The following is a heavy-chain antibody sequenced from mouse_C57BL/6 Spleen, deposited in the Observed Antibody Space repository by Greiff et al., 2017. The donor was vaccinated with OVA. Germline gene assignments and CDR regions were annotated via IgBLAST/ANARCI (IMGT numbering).Heavy chain of an antibody. D-gene: IGHD1-1*01. CDR2: IWWDDDK. CDR3: ARIYYGSTPYYYFDY. J-gene: IGHJ2*01. Sequence: QVTLKESGPGILQPSQTLSLTCSFSGFSLSTFGMGVGWIRQPSGKGLEWLAHIWWDDDKYYNPALKSWLNISKDTSKNQVFLKIANVDTADTATYYCARIYYGSTPYYYFDYWGQGTTLTVSS. V-gene: IGHV8-8*01. CDR1: GFSLSTFGMG.